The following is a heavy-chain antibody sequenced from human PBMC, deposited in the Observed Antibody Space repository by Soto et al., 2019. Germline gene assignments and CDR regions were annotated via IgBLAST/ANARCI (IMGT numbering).Heavy chain of an antibody. J-gene: IGHJ3*02. CDR2: IYYSGST. CDR3: ARPHQLEGAFDI. V-gene: IGHV4-39*01. Sequence: QLQLQESGPGLVKPSETLSLTCTVSGGSISSSSYYWGWIRQPPGKGLEWIGSIYYSGSTYYNPSLKSRVTISVDTSKNQFSLKLSSVTAADTAVYYCARPHQLEGAFDIWGQGTMVTVSS. D-gene: IGHD2-2*01. CDR1: GGSISSSSYY.